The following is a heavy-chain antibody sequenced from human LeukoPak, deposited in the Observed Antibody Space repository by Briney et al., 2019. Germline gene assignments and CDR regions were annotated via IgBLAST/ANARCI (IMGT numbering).Heavy chain of an antibody. D-gene: IGHD6-6*01. CDR3: AREPIAARCWFDP. J-gene: IGHJ5*02. CDR2: IYYSGST. V-gene: IGHV4-39*07. Sequence: WVRQPPGKGLEWIGSIYYSGSTYYNPSLKSRVTISVDTSKNQFSLKLSSVTAADTAVYYCAREPIAARCWFDPWGQGTLVTVSS.